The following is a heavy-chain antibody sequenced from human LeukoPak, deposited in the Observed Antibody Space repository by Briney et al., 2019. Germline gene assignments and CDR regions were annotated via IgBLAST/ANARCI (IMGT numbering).Heavy chain of an antibody. V-gene: IGHV3-7*01. D-gene: IGHD3-10*01. CDR1: GFTFSNYW. Sequence: GGSLRLSCAASGFTFSNYWMSWVRQAPGKGLEWVANIKQDGSEKYYVDSVKGRFTISRDNAKNSLYLQMNSLRAEDTAVYYCAREDMVRGAESFDHWGQGTLVTVSS. J-gene: IGHJ4*02. CDR2: IKQDGSEK. CDR3: AREDMVRGAESFDH.